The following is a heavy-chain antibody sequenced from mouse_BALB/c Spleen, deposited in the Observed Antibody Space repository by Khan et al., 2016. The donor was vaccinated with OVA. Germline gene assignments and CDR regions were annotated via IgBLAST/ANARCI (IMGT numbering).Heavy chain of an antibody. CDR2: INYSGST. Sequence: QLEESGPGLVNPSQSLSLTCTVTGYSITSDYAWNWIRQFPGNKLEWMGYINYSGSTNYNPALKSRISITRDTSKNPFFLQLNSVTTEDTATYYCARDGTRYNYAMDYWGQGTSVTVSS. CDR3: ARDGTRYNYAMDY. CDR1: GYSITSDYA. J-gene: IGHJ4*01. V-gene: IGHV3-2*02. D-gene: IGHD2-1*01.